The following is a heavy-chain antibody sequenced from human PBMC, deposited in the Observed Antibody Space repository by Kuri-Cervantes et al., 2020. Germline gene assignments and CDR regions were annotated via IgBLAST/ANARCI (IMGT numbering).Heavy chain of an antibody. D-gene: IGHD2-2*01. CDR2: MNPKSGNT. CDR3: ARVLGYCSSTSCYSYYYYYGMDV. Sequence: ASVKVSCKASGYTFTSYDINWVRQATGQGLEWMGWMNPKSGNTAYAQKFQGRVTMTRNTSISPAYMELSSLRSEDTAVYYCARVLGYCSSTSCYSYYYYYGMDVWGQGTTVTVSS. CDR1: GYTFTSYD. J-gene: IGHJ6*02. V-gene: IGHV1-8*01.